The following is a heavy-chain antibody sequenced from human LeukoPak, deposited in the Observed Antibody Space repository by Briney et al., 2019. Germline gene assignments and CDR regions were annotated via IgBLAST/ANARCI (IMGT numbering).Heavy chain of an antibody. V-gene: IGHV3-21*01. CDR2: ISSSSIYI. Sequence: GGSLRLSCAASGFTFSNYNMNWVRQAPGKGLEWISSISSSSIYIYYADSVKGRFTISRDNAKNSLYLQMNSLRAEDTAVYYCARVLITVAGTRAIDYWGQGTLVTVSS. D-gene: IGHD6-19*01. J-gene: IGHJ4*02. CDR1: GFTFSNYN. CDR3: ARVLITVAGTRAIDY.